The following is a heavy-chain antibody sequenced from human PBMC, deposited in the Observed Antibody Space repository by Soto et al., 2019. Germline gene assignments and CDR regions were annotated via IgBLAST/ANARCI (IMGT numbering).Heavy chain of an antibody. V-gene: IGHV3-33*01. CDR3: ARNVVVVPAAMKFDYYYYYGMDV. CDR2: IWYDGSNK. CDR1: GFTFSSYG. D-gene: IGHD2-2*01. Sequence: ESGGGVVQPGRSLRLSCAASGFTFSSYGMHWVRQAPGKGLEWVAVIWYDGSNKYYADSVKGRFTISRDNSKNTLYLQMNSLRAEDTAVYYCARNVVVVPAAMKFDYYYYYGMDVWGQGTTVTVSS. J-gene: IGHJ6*02.